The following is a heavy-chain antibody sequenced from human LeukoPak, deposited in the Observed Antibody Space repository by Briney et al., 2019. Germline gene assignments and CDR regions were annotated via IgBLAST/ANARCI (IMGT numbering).Heavy chain of an antibody. D-gene: IGHD7-27*01. V-gene: IGHV3-53*01. J-gene: IGHJ3*02. CDR2: IYGGHAA. Sequence: PGGSLRLSCAASGFTFDDYGMSWVRQAPGKGLEWVSVIYGGHAAYYAASVKDRFTIFRDNPKNTLNLQMNSLRAEDTAVYYCAREIGQLGGAFDIWGQGTMVTVSA. CDR3: AREIGQLGGAFDI. CDR1: GFTFDDYG.